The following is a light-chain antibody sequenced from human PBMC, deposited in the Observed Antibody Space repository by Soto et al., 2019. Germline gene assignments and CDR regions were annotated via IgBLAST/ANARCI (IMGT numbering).Light chain of an antibody. V-gene: IGKV1-5*01. CDR3: QQYSVYWT. CDR1: QSVSTR. Sequence: DIEMTQSPASLSVSVGERATITCRASQSVSTRLAWYQQKPGQAPRVLIYDASSWASGLPSRFTGSGSGTDFPLTISRLPPDDFATYYCQQYSVYWTFGQGTKVDIK. J-gene: IGKJ1*01. CDR2: DAS.